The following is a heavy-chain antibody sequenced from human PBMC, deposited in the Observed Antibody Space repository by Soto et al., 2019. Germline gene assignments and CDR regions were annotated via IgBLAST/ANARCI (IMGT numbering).Heavy chain of an antibody. CDR2: ISSSSYI. V-gene: IGHV3-21*01. CDR1: GFTFSSYS. J-gene: IGHJ3*02. D-gene: IGHD3-9*01. Sequence: GGSLRLSCAASGFTFSSYSMNWVRQAPGKGLEWVSSISSSSYIYYADSVKGRFTISRDNAKNSLYLQMNSLRAEDTAVYYCARASFNDILTGYPSDDAFDIWGQGTMVTVSS. CDR3: ARASFNDILTGYPSDDAFDI.